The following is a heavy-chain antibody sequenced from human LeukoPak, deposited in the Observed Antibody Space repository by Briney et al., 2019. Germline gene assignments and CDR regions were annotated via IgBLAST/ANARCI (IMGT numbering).Heavy chain of an antibody. J-gene: IGHJ5*02. D-gene: IGHD3-10*01. CDR3: ARENYYGSGSYYNWFDP. V-gene: IGHV3-48*04. Sequence: PGGSLRLSCAASGFTFSSYSMNWVRQAPGKGLEWVSYISSSSSTIYYADSVKGRFTISRDNAKNSLYLQMNSLRAEDTAVYYCARENYYGSGSYYNWFDPWGQGTLVTVSS. CDR1: GFTFSSYS. CDR2: ISSSSSTI.